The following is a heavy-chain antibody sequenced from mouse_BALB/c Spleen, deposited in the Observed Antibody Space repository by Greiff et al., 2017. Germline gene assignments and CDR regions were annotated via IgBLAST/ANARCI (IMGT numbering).Heavy chain of an antibody. CDR1: GFTFSSYT. J-gene: IGHJ2*01. D-gene: IGHD2-1*01. Sequence: EVQRVESGGGLVKPGGSLKLSCAASGFTFSSYTMSWVRQTPEKRLEWVATISSGGSYTYYPDSVKGRFTISRDNAKNTLYLQMSSLKSEDTAMYYCTRDYGNLWGQGTTLTVSS. V-gene: IGHV5-6-4*01. CDR3: TRDYGNL. CDR2: ISSGGSYT.